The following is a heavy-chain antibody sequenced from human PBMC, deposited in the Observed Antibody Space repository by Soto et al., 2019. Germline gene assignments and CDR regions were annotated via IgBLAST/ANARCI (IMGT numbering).Heavy chain of an antibody. CDR3: ARHGSETRYYYYGMDV. CDR1: GGTFSSYD. CDR2: IISIFGTA. J-gene: IGHJ6*02. V-gene: IGHV1-69*12. Sequence: QVQLVQSGAEVKKPGSSVKVSYKASGGTFSSYDISWVREAPGQGIEWMGGIISIFGTANYAQKFQGRVTITADESTSTAYMELSSLRSEDTAVYYCARHGSETRYYYYGMDVWGQGTTVTVSS. D-gene: IGHD3-10*01.